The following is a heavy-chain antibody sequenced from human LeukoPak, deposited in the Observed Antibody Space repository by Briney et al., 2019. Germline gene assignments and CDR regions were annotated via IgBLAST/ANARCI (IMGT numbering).Heavy chain of an antibody. CDR3: ARGLRSSSWYLGY. CDR1: GGSISSYY. D-gene: IGHD6-13*01. Sequence: SETLSLTCTVSGGSISSYYWSWIRQPPGKGLEWIGEINHSGSTNYNPSLKSRVTISVDTSKNQFSLKLSSVTAADTAVYYCARGLRSSSWYLGYWGQGTLVTVSS. V-gene: IGHV4-34*01. J-gene: IGHJ4*02. CDR2: INHSGST.